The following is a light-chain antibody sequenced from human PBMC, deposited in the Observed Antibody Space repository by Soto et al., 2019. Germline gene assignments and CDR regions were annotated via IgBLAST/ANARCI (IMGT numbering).Light chain of an antibody. CDR1: QGISSD. J-gene: IGKJ5*01. CDR2: AAS. Sequence: DIQMTQSPSSLSASVGDRVTITCRASQGISSDLAWYQQNPGKAPKLLIYAASTLQNGVPSTFSGSGSGTEFTLTISSLQPEDFGTYYCQQFKGYPITFGQGTRLEI. V-gene: IGKV1-9*01. CDR3: QQFKGYPIT.